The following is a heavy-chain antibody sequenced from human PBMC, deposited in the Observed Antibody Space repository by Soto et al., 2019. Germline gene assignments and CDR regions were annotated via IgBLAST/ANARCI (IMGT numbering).Heavy chain of an antibody. Sequence: QLQLVQSGAEVKKPGASVKVSCKVSGYTLVEFSMHWVRQAPGKGLEWMGGYDPEDGETIYAQTFQARVTMTKDTSTDTAYMELSSLRSEDTAVYYCTTGQRPIRFLEWLSRYYFDYWGQGTLVTVSS. D-gene: IGHD3-3*01. CDR3: TTGQRPIRFLEWLSRYYFDY. CDR1: GYTLVEFS. CDR2: YDPEDGET. V-gene: IGHV1-24*01. J-gene: IGHJ4*02.